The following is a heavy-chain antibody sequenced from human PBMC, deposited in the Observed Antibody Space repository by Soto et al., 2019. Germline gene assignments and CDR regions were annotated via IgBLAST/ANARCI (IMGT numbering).Heavy chain of an antibody. J-gene: IGHJ3*02. CDR3: ARDTSTTPYAFDI. V-gene: IGHV1-69*04. CDR2: IIPILGIA. Sequence: SVKVSCQASGGTFSSYTISWVRQAPGQGLEWMGRIIPILGIANYAQKFQGRVTITADKSTSTAYMELSSLRSEDTAVYYCARDTSTTPYAFDIWGQGTMVTVSS. D-gene: IGHD5-12*01. CDR1: GGTFSSYT.